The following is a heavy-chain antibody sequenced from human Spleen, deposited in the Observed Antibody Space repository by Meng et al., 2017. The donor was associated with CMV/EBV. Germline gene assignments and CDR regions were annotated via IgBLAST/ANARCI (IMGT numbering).Heavy chain of an antibody. D-gene: IGHD3-3*01. CDR2: ISSGGSTI. CDR1: GFTFSDYY. V-gene: IGHV3-11*01. CDR3: ATNYDFFSGYSHQFYYGMDV. Sequence: GESLKISCVASGFTFSDYYMSWIRQAPGKGLEWLSYISSGGSTIYYADSVKGRFTISRDNAKNSLFLQMHSLRAEDTAVYYCATNYDFFSGYSHQFYYGMDVWGQGTTVTVSS. J-gene: IGHJ6*02.